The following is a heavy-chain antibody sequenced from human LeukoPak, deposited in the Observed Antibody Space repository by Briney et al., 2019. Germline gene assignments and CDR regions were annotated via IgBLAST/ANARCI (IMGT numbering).Heavy chain of an antibody. CDR1: EFTFFTYW. CDR3: AELGITMIGGV. J-gene: IGHJ6*04. Sequence: PGGSLRLSCAASEFTFFTYWMTWVRQAPGKGLEWVSVIYSGGSTYYADSVKGRFTISRDNAKNSLYLQMNSLRAEDTAVYYCAELGITMIGGVWGKGTTVTISS. D-gene: IGHD3-10*02. V-gene: IGHV3-66*01. CDR2: IYSGGST.